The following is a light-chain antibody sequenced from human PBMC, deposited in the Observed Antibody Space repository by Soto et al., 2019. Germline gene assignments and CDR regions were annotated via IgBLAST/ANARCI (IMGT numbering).Light chain of an antibody. CDR2: EVS. V-gene: IGLV2-14*01. J-gene: IGLJ1*01. CDR3: SSYTSSSPYV. Sequence: QSVLTQPASACASPGQSITISCTGTSSDVGGYNYVSWYQQHPGKAPKLMIYEVSNRPSGVSNRFSGSKSGNTASLTISGLQAEDEADYYCSSYTSSSPYVFGTGTKVTVL. CDR1: SSDVGGYNY.